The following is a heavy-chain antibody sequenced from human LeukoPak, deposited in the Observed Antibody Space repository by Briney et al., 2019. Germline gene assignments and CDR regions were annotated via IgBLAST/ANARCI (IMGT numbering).Heavy chain of an antibody. CDR3: ARERAGIVVVPAAIDYYYYYMDV. CDR1: GYTFTSYY. J-gene: IGHJ6*03. Sequence: ASVKVSCKASGYTFTSYYMHWVRQAPGQGLEWMGWMNPNSGNTGYAQKFQGRVTITRNTSISTAYMELSSLRSEDTAVYYYARERAGIVVVPAAIDYYYYYMDVWGKGTTVTVSS. V-gene: IGHV1-8*03. CDR2: MNPNSGNT. D-gene: IGHD2-2*01.